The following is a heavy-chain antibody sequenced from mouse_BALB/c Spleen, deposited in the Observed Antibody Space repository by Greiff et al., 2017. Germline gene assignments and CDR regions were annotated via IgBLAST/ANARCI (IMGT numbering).Heavy chain of an antibody. CDR3: AREDGYDERVWYFDV. D-gene: IGHD2-2*01. Sequence: EVKLMESGGGLVKPGGSLKLSCAASGFTFSSYAMSWVRQTPEKRLEWVATISSGGSYTYYPDSVKGRFTISRDNAKNTLYLQMSSLRSEDTAMYYCAREDGYDERVWYFDVWGAGTTVTVSS. CDR2: ISSGGSYT. CDR1: GFTFSSYA. J-gene: IGHJ1*01. V-gene: IGHV5-9-3*01.